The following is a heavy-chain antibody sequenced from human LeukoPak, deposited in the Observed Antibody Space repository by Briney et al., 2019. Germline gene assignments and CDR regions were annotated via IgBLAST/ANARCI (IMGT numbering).Heavy chain of an antibody. Sequence: SQTLSLTCTVSGGSISSGSYYWSWIRQPAGKGLEWIRRIYTSGSTNYNPSLKSRVTISVDTSKNQFSLKLSSVTAADTAVYYCARDPITMVRGVWYYGMDVWGQGTTVTVSS. V-gene: IGHV4-61*02. J-gene: IGHJ6*02. D-gene: IGHD3-10*01. CDR2: IYTSGST. CDR3: ARDPITMVRGVWYYGMDV. CDR1: GGSISSGSYY.